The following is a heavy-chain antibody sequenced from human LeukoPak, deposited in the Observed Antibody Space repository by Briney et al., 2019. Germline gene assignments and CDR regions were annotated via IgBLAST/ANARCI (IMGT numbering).Heavy chain of an antibody. D-gene: IGHD1-20*01. CDR3: ARDDSANWNDVNKAFDI. J-gene: IGHJ3*02. CDR2: IYYSGST. CDR1: GGSISSGDYY. V-gene: IGHV4-30-4*08. Sequence: SQTLSLTCTVSGGSISSGDYYWSWIRQPPGKGLEWIGYIYYSGSTYYNPSLKSRVTISVDTSKNQFSLKLSSVTAADTAVYYCARDDSANWNDVNKAFDIWGQGTMVTVYS.